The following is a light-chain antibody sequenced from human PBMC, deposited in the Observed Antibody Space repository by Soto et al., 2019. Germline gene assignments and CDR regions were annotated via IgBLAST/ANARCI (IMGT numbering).Light chain of an antibody. CDR1: QSVSSNS. V-gene: IGKV3-20*01. Sequence: ESVLTQSPGTLSLSPGERATLSCRASQSVSSNSLAWYQQKPGQGPRLLIYGASSRATGTPDRFSGSESGTDFTLTINRLEPEDFAVYYCQKFGGSPPSWTFGQGTKVEI. J-gene: IGKJ1*01. CDR3: QKFGGSPPSWT. CDR2: GAS.